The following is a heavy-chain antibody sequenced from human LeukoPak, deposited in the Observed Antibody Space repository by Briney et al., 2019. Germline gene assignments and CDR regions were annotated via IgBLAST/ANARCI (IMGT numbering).Heavy chain of an antibody. CDR1: GFIFSSFV. J-gene: IGHJ4*02. D-gene: IGHD6-6*01. CDR3: ARELGSYSSSSQGDY. V-gene: IGHV3-7*01. Sequence: GGSLRLSCTASGFIFSSFVFCWVRQAPGKGLEWVANIQQDGSDKYYVDSVKGRFTISRDNAKNSLYLQMNSLRAEDTAVYYCARELGSYSSSSQGDYLGQGTLVTVSS. CDR2: IQQDGSDK.